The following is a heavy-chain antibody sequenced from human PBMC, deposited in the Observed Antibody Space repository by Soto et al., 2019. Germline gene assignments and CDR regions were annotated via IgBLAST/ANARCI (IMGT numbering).Heavy chain of an antibody. Sequence: ASVKVSCKASGYTFTSYDINWVRQATGQGLEWMGWMNPNSGNTGYAQKFQGRVTMTRNTSISTAYMELSSLRSEDTAVYYCAKDRGWYSSPSGYYYYYGMDVWGQGTTVTVSS. CDR2: MNPNSGNT. CDR3: AKDRGWYSSPSGYYYYYGMDV. D-gene: IGHD6-6*01. J-gene: IGHJ6*02. V-gene: IGHV1-8*01. CDR1: GYTFTSYD.